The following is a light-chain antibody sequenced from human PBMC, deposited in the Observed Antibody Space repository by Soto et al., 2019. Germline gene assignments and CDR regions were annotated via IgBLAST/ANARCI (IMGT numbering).Light chain of an antibody. CDR2: DVS. V-gene: IGLV2-14*01. CDR1: SSDIGGHHY. J-gene: IGLJ1*01. CDR3: GAYTRTSAPYV. Sequence: QSALTQPASVSGSPGQSITISCTGTSSDIGGHHYVSWYQQYPSKAPKLIIFDVSDRPSGISYRFAGSKSSNTASLTISGLRPEDEADYYCGAYTRTSAPYVFGTGTKLTVL.